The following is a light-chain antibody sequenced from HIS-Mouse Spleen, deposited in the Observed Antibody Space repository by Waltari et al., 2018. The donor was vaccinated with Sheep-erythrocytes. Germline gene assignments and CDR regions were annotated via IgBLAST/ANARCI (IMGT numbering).Light chain of an antibody. Sequence: QSALTQPPSASGSPGQSVTISCTGTSSAVGGYNYVSWYQQHPGKAPKLMIYEVSKRPSGVPDRFSGSKSGNTASLTVSGLQAMDEADYYCQAWDSSTAVVFGGGTKLTVL. CDR1: SSAVGGYNY. V-gene: IGLV2-8*01. J-gene: IGLJ2*01. CDR2: EVS. CDR3: QAWDSSTAVV.